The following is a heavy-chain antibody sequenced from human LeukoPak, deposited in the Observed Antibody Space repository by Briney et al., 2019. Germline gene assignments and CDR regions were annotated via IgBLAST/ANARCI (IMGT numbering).Heavy chain of an antibody. J-gene: IGHJ6*02. CDR1: GYTFTGYY. V-gene: IGHV1-2*02. CDR2: INPDTGAT. D-gene: IGHD2-2*01. CDR3: TRDHCSYINCYEDYYSGMDV. Sequence: ASVKVSCKASGYTFTGYYMHWVRQAPGQGLEWMGWINPDTGATDIAQKFQGRVTMTRDTSISAAYMELSRLRSDETAVYYCTRDHCSYINCYEDYYSGMDVWGQGTTVTVSS.